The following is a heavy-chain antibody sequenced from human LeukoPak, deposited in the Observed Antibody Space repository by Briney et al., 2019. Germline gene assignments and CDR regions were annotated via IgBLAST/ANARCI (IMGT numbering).Heavy chain of an antibody. J-gene: IGHJ6*03. CDR1: GLSFSDYL. D-gene: IGHD6-6*01. CDR3: AREERDYSSSPGVYYYYMDV. CDR2: ITRAGTK. V-gene: IGHV3-11*01. Sequence: GYLRLSCAASGLSFSDYLMSWVRRAPGKGLGGVSEITRAGTKFYADSVRGRFTISRDNAKNSLYLQIDSLRAEDTAVYYCAREERDYSSSPGVYYYYMDVWGKGTTVTL.